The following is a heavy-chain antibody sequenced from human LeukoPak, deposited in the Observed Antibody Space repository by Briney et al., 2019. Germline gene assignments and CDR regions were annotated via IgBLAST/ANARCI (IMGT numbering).Heavy chain of an antibody. J-gene: IGHJ5*02. V-gene: IGHV3-23*01. CDR1: GFTFREYS. D-gene: IGHD2-15*01. CDR3: AKGGYTTWFDP. Sequence: VGSLRLSCAASGFTFREYSMSWVRQAPGKGLEWVSNIRSNGGDTYYTDSVKGRFTISRDNSKNTLYLEMNSLRAEDTAVYYCAKGGYTTWFDPWGQGTLVTVSS. CDR2: IRSNGGDT.